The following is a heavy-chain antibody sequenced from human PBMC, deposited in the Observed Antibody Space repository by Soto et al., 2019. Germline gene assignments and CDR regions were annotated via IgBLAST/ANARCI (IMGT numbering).Heavy chain of an antibody. CDR2: IYHSGST. CDR3: ATKKRGQQLVPGFFFDI. Sequence: SETLSLTCAVSSGSISSSNWWSWVRQPPGKGLEWIGEIYHSGSTNYNPSLKSRVTTSVDKSKNQFSLKLSSVTAADTAVYYCATKKRGQQLVPGFFFDIWGQGTMVTVSS. J-gene: IGHJ3*02. CDR1: SGSISSSNW. D-gene: IGHD6-13*01. V-gene: IGHV4-4*02.